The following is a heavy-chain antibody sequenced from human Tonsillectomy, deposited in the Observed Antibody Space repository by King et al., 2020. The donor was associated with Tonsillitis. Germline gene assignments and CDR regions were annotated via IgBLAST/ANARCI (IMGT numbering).Heavy chain of an antibody. D-gene: IGHD3-3*01. J-gene: IGHJ4*02. CDR1: GFTFSNYN. V-gene: IGHV3-21*01. CDR2: ISSSSSYI. CDR3: ARESEGFDH. Sequence: VQLVESGGGLVKPGGSLRLSCAASGFTFSNYNMNWVRQAPGKGLEWVSSISSSSSYIYYADSVRGRFTISRDNAKNSLFLQMTSLRAEDTAVYYCARESEGFDHWRQGTLVTVSS.